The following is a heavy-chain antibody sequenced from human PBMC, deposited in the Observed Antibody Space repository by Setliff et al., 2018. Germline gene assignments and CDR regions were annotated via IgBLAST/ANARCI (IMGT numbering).Heavy chain of an antibody. D-gene: IGHD3-22*01. J-gene: IGHJ4*02. CDR3: ARGGRDTMIVVVIVDY. V-gene: IGHV3-23*01. CDR2: ITDDGGTT. CDR1: GFTFFSYT. Sequence: PGGSLRLSCTTSGFTFFSYTMNWVRQAPGKGLEWVSAITDDGGTTHYAGSVKGRFTIARDNAKKSLFLQMNSLRAEDTAVYYCARGGRDTMIVVVIVDYWGQGTLVTVSS.